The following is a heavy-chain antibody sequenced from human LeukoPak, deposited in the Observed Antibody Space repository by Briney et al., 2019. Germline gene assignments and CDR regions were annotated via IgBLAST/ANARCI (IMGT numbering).Heavy chain of an antibody. V-gene: IGHV1-2*02. Sequence: APVKVSCKASGYTFTGYYMHWVRQAPGQGLEWMGWINPNSGGTNYAQKFQGRVTMTRDTSISTAYMELSRLRSDDTAVYYCATHDYGDYSPFDYWGQGTLVTVSS. CDR2: INPNSGGT. CDR3: ATHDYGDYSPFDY. D-gene: IGHD4-17*01. J-gene: IGHJ4*02. CDR1: GYTFTGYY.